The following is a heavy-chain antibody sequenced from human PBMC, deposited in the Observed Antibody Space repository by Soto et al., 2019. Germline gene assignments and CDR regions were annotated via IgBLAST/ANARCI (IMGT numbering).Heavy chain of an antibody. D-gene: IGHD3-10*01. CDR3: ARNRLLWFEDFDP. J-gene: IGHJ5*02. Sequence: QVQLVQSGAEVKKPGASVKVSCKASGYTFITYSMHWVRQAPRQRLEWIGSINAGNGNTKYSPRFQGRVTMTRDTSATTAYMELSSLRSEDTAVYYCARNRLLWFEDFDPWGQGTLVTVSS. V-gene: IGHV1-3*01. CDR2: INAGNGNT. CDR1: GYTFITYS.